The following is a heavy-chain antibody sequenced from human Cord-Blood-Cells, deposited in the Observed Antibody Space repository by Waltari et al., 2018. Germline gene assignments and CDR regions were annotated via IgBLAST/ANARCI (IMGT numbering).Heavy chain of an antibody. Sequence: VRQMPGKGLEWMGIIYPGDSDTRYSPSFQGQVTISADKSISTAYLQWSSLKASDTAMYYCARLAAYSSSADQDWYFDLWGRGTLVTVSS. J-gene: IGHJ2*01. D-gene: IGHD6-6*01. V-gene: IGHV5-51*01. CDR3: ARLAAYSSSADQDWYFDL. CDR2: IYPGDSDT.